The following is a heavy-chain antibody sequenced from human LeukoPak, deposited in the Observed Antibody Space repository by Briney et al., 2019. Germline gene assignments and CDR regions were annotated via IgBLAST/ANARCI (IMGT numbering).Heavy chain of an antibody. CDR1: GYTFTGCY. CDR3: ARVPEYFDWLLPFDI. CDR2: IHPNSGGT. D-gene: IGHD3-9*01. J-gene: IGHJ3*02. V-gene: IGHV1-2*02. Sequence: ASVKVSCKASGYTFTGCYMHWVRQAPGQGLERMGWIHPNSGGTNYAQKFQGRVTMTRDTSISTAYMELSRLRSDDTAVYYCARVPEYFDWLLPFDIWGQGTMVTVSS.